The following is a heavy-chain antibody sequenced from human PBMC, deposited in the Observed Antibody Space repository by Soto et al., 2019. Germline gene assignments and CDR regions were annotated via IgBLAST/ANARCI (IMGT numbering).Heavy chain of an antibody. V-gene: IGHV4-31*03. J-gene: IGHJ5*02. CDR3: ARGVPEQLVRLGWFDP. CDR1: GGSISSGGYY. D-gene: IGHD6-13*01. Sequence: SETLSLTCTVSGGSISSGGYYWSWIRQHPGKGLEWIGYIYYSGSTYYNPSLKSRVTISVDTSKNKFSLKLSSVTAAATAVYYCARGVPEQLVRLGWFDPWGQGTLVTVSS. CDR2: IYYSGST.